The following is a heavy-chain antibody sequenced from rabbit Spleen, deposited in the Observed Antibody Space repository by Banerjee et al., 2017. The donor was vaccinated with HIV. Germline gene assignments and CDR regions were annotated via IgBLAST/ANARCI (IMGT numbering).Heavy chain of an antibody. CDR1: GFDFSSYG. J-gene: IGHJ4*01. CDR3: VRARPYPFVL. V-gene: IGHV1S47*01. D-gene: IGHD1-1*01. CDR2: IDPLFGTT. Sequence: QEQLVESGGGLVQPGGSLKLSCKASGFDFSSYGVSWVRQAPGKGLEWIGYIDPLFGTTYYSTLVNGRFTISTHNAPNTPYLQRNSPTAAATATHLCVRARPYPFVLWGPGTLVTVS.